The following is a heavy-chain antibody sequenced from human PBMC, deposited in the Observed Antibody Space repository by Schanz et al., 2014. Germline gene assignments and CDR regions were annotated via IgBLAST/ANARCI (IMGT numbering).Heavy chain of an antibody. V-gene: IGHV3-20*04. CDR1: GFTFSIYA. CDR2: INWSDGGST. J-gene: IGHJ4*02. D-gene: IGHD6-13*01. Sequence: EVQLVESGGGLVQPGGSLRLSCSASGFTFSIYAMHWVRQAPGKGLEWVSRINWSDGGSTGYADSVRGRFTISRDNAKNSLYLEMNSLRVEDTAVYFCVSQTGSPNYWGQGTLVTVSS. CDR3: VSQTGSPNY.